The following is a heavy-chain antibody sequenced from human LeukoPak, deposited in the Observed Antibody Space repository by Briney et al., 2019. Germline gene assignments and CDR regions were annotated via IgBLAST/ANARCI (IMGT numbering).Heavy chain of an antibody. CDR1: GYTFTSYD. CDR3: ARVPREIASI. CDR2: MNPASGNT. D-gene: IGHD3-16*02. Sequence: ASVKVSCKASGYTFTSYDINWVRQATGQGLEWMGYMNPASGNTGYAQKFQGRVTMTTDTSIGTAYMELSSLRSEDTAVYYCARVPREIASIWGQGTMVTVSS. J-gene: IGHJ3*02. V-gene: IGHV1-8*01.